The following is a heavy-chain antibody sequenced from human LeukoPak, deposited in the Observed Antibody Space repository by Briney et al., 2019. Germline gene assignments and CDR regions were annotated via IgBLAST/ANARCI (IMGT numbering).Heavy chain of an antibody. CDR1: GFTFSSYA. CDR3: AKDPTYYHGSGSLEGYFDY. J-gene: IGHJ4*02. Sequence: AGGSLRLSCAASGFTFSSYAMSWVRQAPGKGLEWVSAISGSGGSTYYADSVKGRFTISRDNSKNTLYLQMNSLRAEDTAVYYCAKDPTYYHGSGSLEGYFDYWGQGTLVTVSS. CDR2: ISGSGGST. D-gene: IGHD3-10*01. V-gene: IGHV3-23*01.